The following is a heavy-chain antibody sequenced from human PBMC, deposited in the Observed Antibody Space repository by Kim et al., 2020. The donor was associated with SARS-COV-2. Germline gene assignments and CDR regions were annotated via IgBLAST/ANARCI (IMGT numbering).Heavy chain of an antibody. V-gene: IGHV3-33*01. CDR2: IWYDGSNK. CDR1: GFTFSSYG. CDR3: ARDRGLGFGELRAEYVQH. J-gene: IGHJ1*01. Sequence: GGSLRLSCAASGFTFSSYGMHWVRQAPGKGLEWVAVIWYDGSNKYYADSVKGRFTISRDNSKNTLYLQMNSLRAEDTAVYYCARDRGLGFGELRAEYVQHWGQGTLVTVSS. D-gene: IGHD3-10*01.